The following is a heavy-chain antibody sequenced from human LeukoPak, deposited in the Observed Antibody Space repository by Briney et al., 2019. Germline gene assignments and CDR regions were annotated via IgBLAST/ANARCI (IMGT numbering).Heavy chain of an antibody. CDR2: FYYSGNT. J-gene: IGHJ4*02. Sequence: PSDTLSLTCTVSGGPISRYSWRWMRQPPGGGLVWLGYFYYSGNTDYNASLKSRVTISVDTSKNQFSLKLSSVTAADTAVYYCARHRTSGWGLDYWGQGTLVTVSS. CDR1: GGPISRYS. CDR3: ARHRTSGWGLDY. V-gene: IGHV4-59*08. D-gene: IGHD6-19*01.